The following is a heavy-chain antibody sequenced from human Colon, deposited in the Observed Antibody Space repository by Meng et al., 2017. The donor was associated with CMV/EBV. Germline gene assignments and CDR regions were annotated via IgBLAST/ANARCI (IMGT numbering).Heavy chain of an antibody. CDR1: GESFRGYD. D-gene: IGHD2-2*01. CDR3: ARATKSSCWEVLDY. CDR2: SYYTGST. V-gene: IGHV4-34*01. J-gene: IGHJ4*01. Sequence: VQLQPGRSGLFKPSETLSLTCAVYGESFRGYDWTWIRQPPGRSLEWIGESYYTGSTNYSPSLKSRVTISLDTSKNQFSLKLNSVTAADTAVYYCARATKSSCWEVLDYWGHGTLVTVSS.